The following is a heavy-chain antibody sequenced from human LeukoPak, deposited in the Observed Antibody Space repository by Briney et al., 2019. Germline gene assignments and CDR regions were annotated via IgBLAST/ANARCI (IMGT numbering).Heavy chain of an antibody. CDR3: AKGGGYEAQYYYYYLDV. J-gene: IGHJ6*03. D-gene: IGHD5-12*01. Sequence: PGGSLRLSCGASGFTFSSYSMNWVRQAPGKGLEWVSSISSSSSYIYYADSVKGRFTISRDNAKNSLYLQMNSLRAEDTAVYYCAKGGGYEAQYYYYYLDVWGKGTTVTISS. CDR2: ISSSSSYI. CDR1: GFTFSSYS. V-gene: IGHV3-21*01.